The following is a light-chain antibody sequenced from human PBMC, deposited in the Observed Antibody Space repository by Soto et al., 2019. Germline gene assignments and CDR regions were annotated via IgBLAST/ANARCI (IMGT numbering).Light chain of an antibody. Sequence: QSVLTQSPSASGTPGQRVTISCSGSSSNIGSNTVNWYQQLPGTAPKLLIYSNNQRPSGVPDRFSGSKSGTSASLAISGLQSEDEADYYCAAWDDSLNVLVFGGGTKVTVL. J-gene: IGLJ2*01. CDR1: SSNIGSNT. CDR2: SNN. CDR3: AAWDDSLNVLV. V-gene: IGLV1-44*01.